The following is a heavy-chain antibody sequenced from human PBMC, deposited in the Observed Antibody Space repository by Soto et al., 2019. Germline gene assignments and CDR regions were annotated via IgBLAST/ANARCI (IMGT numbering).Heavy chain of an antibody. J-gene: IGHJ4*02. CDR1: GFAFTTYW. CDR3: ATMRRGRPDDY. D-gene: IGHD2-2*01. V-gene: IGHV3-7*01. Sequence: EAQLVESGGGLVQPGGSLRLSCAASGFAFTTYWMGWVRQAPGRGLECLANIAQDGSQTYYVDSVKGRFTISRDNAKNSLYLQINSLRAEDTAVYYCATMRRGRPDDYWGLGTLVTVSS. CDR2: IAQDGSQT.